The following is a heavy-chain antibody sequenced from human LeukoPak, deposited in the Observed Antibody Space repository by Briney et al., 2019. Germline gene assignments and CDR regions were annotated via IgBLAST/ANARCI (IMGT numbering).Heavy chain of an antibody. Sequence: PSETLSLTCTVSGGSISSYYWSWIRQPPGKGLEWIGYIYYSGSTNYNPSLKSRVTISVDTSKNQFSLKLSSVTAADTAVYYCARTYSSGWSGLYFQHWGQGTLVTVSS. CDR2: IYYSGST. D-gene: IGHD6-19*01. J-gene: IGHJ1*01. V-gene: IGHV4-59*08. CDR3: ARTYSSGWSGLYFQH. CDR1: GGSISSYY.